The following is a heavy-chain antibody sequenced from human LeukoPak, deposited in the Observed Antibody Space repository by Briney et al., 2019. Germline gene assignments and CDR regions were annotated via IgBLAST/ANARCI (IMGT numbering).Heavy chain of an antibody. D-gene: IGHD6-19*01. CDR1: GFTFSSYA. V-gene: IGHV3-23*01. Sequence: GGSLRLSCAASGFTFSSYAMSWVRQAPGKGLEWVSAISGSGGSTYYADSVKGRFTISRDNSKNTLYLQMNSLRAEDTAVYYRAKDLGSSGWYGGIDYWGQGTLVTVSS. CDR3: AKDLGSSGWYGGIDY. J-gene: IGHJ4*02. CDR2: ISGSGGST.